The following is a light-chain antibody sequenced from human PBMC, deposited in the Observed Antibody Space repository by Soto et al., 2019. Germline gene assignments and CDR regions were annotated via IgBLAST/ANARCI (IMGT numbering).Light chain of an antibody. CDR3: QQYGTSPPST. CDR1: QSVSSSY. V-gene: IGKV3-20*01. Sequence: EIVLTQSPGTLSLSPGERATLSCRASQSVSSSYLAWYQQKPGQAPRLLINGASSRATGIPDRFSGSGSGTDFTLTISRLXXXXXXXYYCQQYGTSPPSTFGQGTRLEIK. J-gene: IGKJ5*01. CDR2: GAS.